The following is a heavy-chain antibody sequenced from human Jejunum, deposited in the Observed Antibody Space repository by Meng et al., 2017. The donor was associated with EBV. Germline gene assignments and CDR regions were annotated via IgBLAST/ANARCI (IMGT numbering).Heavy chain of an antibody. Sequence: GQVVQFGAEVKKPGASVKGSCKASAYTFAGYYMHWVRQAPGQGLEWMGRINPNSGGANYAQKFQGRVTMTRDTSISTAYMELSRLRSDDTAVYYCAREGLVGDLRYFDLWGRGTLVTVSS. D-gene: IGHD3-16*01. J-gene: IGHJ2*01. CDR3: AREGLVGDLRYFDL. CDR2: INPNSGGA. V-gene: IGHV1-2*06. CDR1: AYTFAGYY.